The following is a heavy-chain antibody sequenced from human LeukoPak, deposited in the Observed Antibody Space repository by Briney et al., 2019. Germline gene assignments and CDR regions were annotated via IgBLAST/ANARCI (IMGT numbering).Heavy chain of an antibody. Sequence: GGSLRLSCVDSGFTFTNAWMSWVRQTPGKGLEWIGRIKSKTDGETTNYAEPVRGRFTISRDDSKSAVYLQMNSLKIEDTAVYYCTTDLGTYYHGSQRLIPIDYWGQGTLVTVSS. D-gene: IGHD3-10*01. CDR2: IKSKTDGETT. J-gene: IGHJ4*02. CDR1: GFTFTNAW. CDR3: TTDLGTYYHGSQRLIPIDY. V-gene: IGHV3-15*01.